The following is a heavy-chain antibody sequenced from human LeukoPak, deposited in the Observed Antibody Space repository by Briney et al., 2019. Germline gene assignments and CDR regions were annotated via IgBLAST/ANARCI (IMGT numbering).Heavy chain of an antibody. D-gene: IGHD6-6*01. CDR3: ARARRGSIGTLEY. J-gene: IGHJ4*02. Sequence: TPSETLSLTCTVSGGSISTYYWSWIRQPPGKGLEWIGYIYNSGSTNYNPSLKSRVTISVDTSKNQLSLKLSSVTAADTAVYHCARARRGSIGTLEYWGQGTLVTVSS. CDR1: GGSISTYY. V-gene: IGHV4-59*01. CDR2: IYNSGST.